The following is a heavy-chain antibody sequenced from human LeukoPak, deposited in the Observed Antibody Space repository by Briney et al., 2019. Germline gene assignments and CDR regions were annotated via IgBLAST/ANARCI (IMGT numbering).Heavy chain of an antibody. J-gene: IGHJ4*02. V-gene: IGHV1-2*02. D-gene: IGHD6-13*01. CDR2: INPNSGGT. CDR1: GYTFTGYY. CDR3: ALSSSWYVNGLDY. Sequence: ASVKVSCKASGYTFTGYYMHWVRQAPGQGLEWMGWINPNSGGTNYAQKFQGRVTMTRDTYISTAYMELSRLRSDDTAVYYCALSSSWYVNGLDYWGQGTLVTVSS.